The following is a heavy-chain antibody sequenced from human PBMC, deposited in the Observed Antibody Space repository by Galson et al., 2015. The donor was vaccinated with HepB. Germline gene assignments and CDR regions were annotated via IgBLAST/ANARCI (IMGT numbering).Heavy chain of an antibody. D-gene: IGHD3-10*01. J-gene: IGHJ2*01. CDR2: ISGSGGST. CDR3: AKDPVVVEWFGEFDWYFDL. Sequence: SLRLSCAASGFTFSSYAMGWVRQAAGKGLEWVSAISGSGGSTYYADSVKGRFTISRDNSKNTLYLQMNSLRAEDTAVYYCAKDPVVVEWFGEFDWYFDLWGRGTLVTVSS. V-gene: IGHV3-23*01. CDR1: GFTFSSYA.